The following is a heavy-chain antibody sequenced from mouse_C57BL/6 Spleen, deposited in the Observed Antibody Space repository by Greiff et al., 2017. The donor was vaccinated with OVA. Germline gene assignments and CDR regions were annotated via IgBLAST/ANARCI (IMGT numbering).Heavy chain of an antibody. CDR1: GYTFTDYY. CDR2: INPNNGGT. J-gene: IGHJ4*01. V-gene: IGHV1-26*01. CDR3: ARGGGAAMDY. Sequence: VQLQQSGPELVKPGASVKISCKASGYTFTDYYMNWVKQSHGKSLEWIGDINPNNGGTSYNQKFKGKATLTVDKSSSTAYMELRSLTSEDSAVYYCARGGGAAMDYWGQGTSVTVSS.